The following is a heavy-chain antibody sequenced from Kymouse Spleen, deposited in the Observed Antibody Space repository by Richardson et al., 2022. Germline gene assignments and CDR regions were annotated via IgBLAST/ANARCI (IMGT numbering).Heavy chain of an antibody. V-gene: IGHV4-39*01. CDR1: GGSISSSSYY. CDR3: ARMGILWFGELSFDY. Sequence: QLQLQESGPGLVKPSETLSLTCTVSGGSISSSSYYWGWIRQPPGKGLEWIGSIYYSGSTYYNPSLKSRVTISVDTSKNQFSLKLSSVTAADTAVYYCARMGILWFGELSFDYWGQGTLVTVSS. CDR2: IYYSGST. J-gene: IGHJ4*02. D-gene: IGHD3-10*01.